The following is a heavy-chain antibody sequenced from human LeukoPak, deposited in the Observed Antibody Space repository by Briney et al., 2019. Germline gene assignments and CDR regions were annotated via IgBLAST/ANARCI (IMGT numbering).Heavy chain of an antibody. V-gene: IGHV4-4*07. Sequence: PSETLSLTCTVSGGSISSYYWSWIRQPAGKGLEWIGRIYTSGSTNYNPSLKSRVTMSVDTSKNQFSLKLSSVTAADTAVYYCATDKQENTNYYYYYMDVWGKGTTVTVSS. D-gene: IGHD2/OR15-2a*01. CDR2: IYTSGST. J-gene: IGHJ6*03. CDR3: ATDKQENTNYYYYYMDV. CDR1: GGSISSYY.